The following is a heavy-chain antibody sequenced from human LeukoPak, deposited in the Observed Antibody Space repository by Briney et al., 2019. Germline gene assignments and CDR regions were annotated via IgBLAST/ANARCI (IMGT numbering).Heavy chain of an antibody. D-gene: IGHD2-2*01. CDR3: ARDKKAGSSDGSVFDS. CDR1: GFTFSTYW. V-gene: IGHV3-7*01. J-gene: IGHJ4*02. Sequence: GGSLRLSCTVSGFTFSTYWMSWVRQAPGKGPEWVAIIKYDATEKYYVESVKGRFTVSRDNGKDSVYLQLNSLRAEDTAVYYCARDKKAGSSDGSVFDSWGQGTLVTVSS. CDR2: IKYDATEK.